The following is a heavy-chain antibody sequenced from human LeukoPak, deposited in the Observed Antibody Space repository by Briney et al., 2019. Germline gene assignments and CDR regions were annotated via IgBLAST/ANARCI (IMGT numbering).Heavy chain of an antibody. CDR2: INHSGST. J-gene: IGHJ4*02. Sequence: SETLSLTCAVYGGSFSGYYWSWIRQPPGKGLKCIGEINHSGSTNYNPSLKSRVTISVDTSKNQFSLKLSSVTAADTAVYYCARPYSSSWRRLYYFDYWGQGTLVTVSS. CDR1: GGSFSGYY. D-gene: IGHD6-13*01. CDR3: ARPYSSSWRRLYYFDY. V-gene: IGHV4-34*01.